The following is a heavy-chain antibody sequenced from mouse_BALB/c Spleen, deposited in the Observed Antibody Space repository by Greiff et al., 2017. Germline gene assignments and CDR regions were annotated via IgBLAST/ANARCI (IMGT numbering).Heavy chain of an antibody. CDR3: TNYYGSSYLFAY. CDR2: IDPSDSYT. D-gene: IGHD1-1*01. CDR1: GYTFTSYW. V-gene: IGHV1S127*01. J-gene: IGHJ3*01. Sequence: QVQLQQSGAELVKPGASVKMSCKASGYTFTSYWMHWVKQRPGQGLEWIGVIDPSDSYTSYNQKFKGKATLTVDTSSSTAYMQLSSLTSEDSAVYYCTNYYGSSYLFAYWGQGTLVTVSA.